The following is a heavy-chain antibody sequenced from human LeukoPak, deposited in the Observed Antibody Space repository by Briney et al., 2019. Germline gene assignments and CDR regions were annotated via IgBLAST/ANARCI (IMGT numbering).Heavy chain of an antibody. CDR1: GYTFTSYG. CDR3: AREYASGSYPGRLLGY. Sequence: GASVKVSCKASGYTFTSYGISWVRQAPGQGLEWMGWISVYNGDTNYAQKLQGRVTMTTDTSTSTAYMELRSLRSDDTAVYYCAREYASGSYPGRLLGYWGQGTLVTVSS. CDR2: ISVYNGDT. V-gene: IGHV1-18*01. D-gene: IGHD3-10*01. J-gene: IGHJ4*02.